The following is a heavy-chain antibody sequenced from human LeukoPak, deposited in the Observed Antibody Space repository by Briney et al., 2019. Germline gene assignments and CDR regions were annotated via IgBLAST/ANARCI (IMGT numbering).Heavy chain of an antibody. V-gene: IGHV3-48*01. J-gene: IGHJ4*02. CDR1: GFTFSSYS. CDR2: ISSSSSSI. Sequence: GGSLRLSCAASGFTFSSYSMNWVRQAPGKGLEWVSYISSSSSSIYYADSVKGRFTISRDNAKNSLFLQMNSLRAEDTAVYYCAKDPTDFDRSGQTYFDYWGQGTLVTVSS. CDR3: AKDPTDFDRSGQTYFDY. D-gene: IGHD3-22*01.